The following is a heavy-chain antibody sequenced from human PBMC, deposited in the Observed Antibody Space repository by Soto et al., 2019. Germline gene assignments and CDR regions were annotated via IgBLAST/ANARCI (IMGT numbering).Heavy chain of an antibody. CDR1: GGTFSSYA. D-gene: IGHD4-4*01. CDR3: ARLSYSNYYFDY. CDR2: IIPIFGTA. V-gene: IGHV1-69*13. Sequence: SVKVSGKASGGTFSSYAISWVRQAPGQGLEWMGGIIPIFGTANYAQKFQGRVTITADESTSTAYMELSSLRSEDTAVYYCARLSYSNYYFDYWGPGTLVAVFS. J-gene: IGHJ4*02.